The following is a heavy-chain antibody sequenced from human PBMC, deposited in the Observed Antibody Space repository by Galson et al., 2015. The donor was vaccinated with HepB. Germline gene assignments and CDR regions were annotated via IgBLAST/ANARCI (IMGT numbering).Heavy chain of an antibody. CDR1: GFSFRTYR. D-gene: IGHD2-2*01. CDR2: ITGSADRT. Sequence: SLRLSCAASGFSFRTYRMTWVRQAPGKGLEWLSVITGSADRTYHADSVMGRFTISRDNSKSTVFLHMNSLRAEDTAVYYCAKSTRLRSLDDWGQGTLVTVSS. CDR3: AKSTRLRSLDD. V-gene: IGHV3-23*01. J-gene: IGHJ4*02.